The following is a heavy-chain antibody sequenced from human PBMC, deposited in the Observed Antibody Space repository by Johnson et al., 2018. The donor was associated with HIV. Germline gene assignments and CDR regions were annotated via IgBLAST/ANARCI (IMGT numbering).Heavy chain of an antibody. CDR3: ARDRTGGSYPRAFDI. Sequence: VQLVESGGGWVKPGGSLSLSCAASGFTFSDSYMNWIRQAPGQGLEWVSGIDWSGGSTGYAASVKGRFTISRDNSSKSLYLQMNSLRAEDTALYYCARDRTGGSYPRAFDIWGQGTMVTVSS. CDR2: IDWSGGST. J-gene: IGHJ3*02. D-gene: IGHD1-26*01. CDR1: GFTFSDSY. V-gene: IGHV3-20*04.